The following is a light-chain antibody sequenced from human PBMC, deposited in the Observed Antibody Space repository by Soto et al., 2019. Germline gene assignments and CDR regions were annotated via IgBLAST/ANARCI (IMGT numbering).Light chain of an antibody. Sequence: EIVLTQSPGTLSLSPGARAPLSCRASQSVDSSFLGWYQQKPGQSPRLLIYAASSRASGIPDRFSGSGSGTDFTLTISRLEPEDFAVYYCQQYRDSRTFGQGTKVDIK. J-gene: IGKJ1*01. V-gene: IGKV3-20*01. CDR1: QSVDSSF. CDR2: AAS. CDR3: QQYRDSRT.